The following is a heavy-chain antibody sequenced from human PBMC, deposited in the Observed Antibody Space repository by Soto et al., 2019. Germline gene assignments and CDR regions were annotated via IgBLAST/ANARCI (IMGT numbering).Heavy chain of an antibody. V-gene: IGHV5-51*01. Sequence: PGESLKISGKGSGYSFTSYCICWVRQMRGKGLEWMGIIYAGDSDTRYSPSFKGQVTISADKSISNAYLKWSSLKASDTAMYYCARLGGGQRQNWFDPWGQGTLVTVSS. CDR3: ARLGGGQRQNWFDP. CDR1: GYSFTSYC. D-gene: IGHD2-15*01. CDR2: IYAGDSDT. J-gene: IGHJ5*02.